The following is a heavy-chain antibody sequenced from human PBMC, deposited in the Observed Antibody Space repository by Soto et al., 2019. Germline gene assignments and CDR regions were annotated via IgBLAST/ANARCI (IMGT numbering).Heavy chain of an antibody. D-gene: IGHD5-12*01. CDR2: IYYSGST. V-gene: IGHV4-59*08. Sequence: PSETLSLTCTVSGGSITSYYWSWIRQPPGKGLEWIGFIYYSGSTSYNPSLKSRVSISVDTSKNQFSLKLSSVTAADTAVYYCARQVPTIYYYFAYWGQGALVTVSS. CDR1: GGSITSYY. CDR3: ARQVPTIYYYFAY. J-gene: IGHJ4*02.